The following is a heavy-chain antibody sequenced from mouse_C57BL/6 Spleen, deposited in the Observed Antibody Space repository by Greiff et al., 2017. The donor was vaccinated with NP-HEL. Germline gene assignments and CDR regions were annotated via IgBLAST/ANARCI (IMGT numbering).Heavy chain of an antibody. J-gene: IGHJ3*01. CDR1: GFTFSSYA. Sequence: EVKLVESGEGLVKPGGSLKLSCAASGFTFSSYAMSWVRQTPETRLEWVAYISSGGDYIYYADTVKGRFTISRDNARNTLYLQMSSLKSEDTAMYYCTRTTMVTTGFAYWGQGTLVTVSA. CDR3: TRTTMVTTGFAY. D-gene: IGHD2-1*01. CDR2: ISSGGDYI. V-gene: IGHV5-9-1*02.